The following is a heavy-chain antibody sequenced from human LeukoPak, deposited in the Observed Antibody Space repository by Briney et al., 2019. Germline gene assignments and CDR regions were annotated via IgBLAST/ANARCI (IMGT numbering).Heavy chain of an antibody. D-gene: IGHD6-19*01. J-gene: IGHJ4*02. CDR3: TTGAYSSGWLFDY. CDR2: IKSKTDGETT. CDR1: GFTFSNAW. V-gene: IGHV3-15*01. Sequence: PGGSLRLSCAASGFTFSNAWMNWVRQAPGKGLEWVGRIKSKTDGETTDYAAPVRGRFTISRDDSKTTLYLQMNGLKTEDTAIYYCTTGAYSSGWLFDYWGQGTLVTVST.